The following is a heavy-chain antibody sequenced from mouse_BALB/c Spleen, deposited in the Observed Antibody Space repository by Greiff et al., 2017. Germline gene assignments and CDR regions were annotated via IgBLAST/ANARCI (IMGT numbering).Heavy chain of an antibody. CDR2: IWSGGST. J-gene: IGHJ2*01. V-gene: IGHV2-4-1*01. CDR3: ARGKGRGGSFDY. CDR1: GFSLTSYG. Sequence: QVQLKESGPGLVQPSQSLSITCTVSGFSLTSYGVHWVRQSPGKGLEWLGVIWSGGSTDYNAAFISRLSISKDNSKSQVFFKMNSLQADDTAIYYCARGKGRGGSFDYWGQGTTLTVSS.